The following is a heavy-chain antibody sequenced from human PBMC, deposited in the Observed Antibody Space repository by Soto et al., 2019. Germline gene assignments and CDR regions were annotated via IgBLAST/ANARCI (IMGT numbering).Heavy chain of an antibody. CDR2: ISVLNGNT. CDR3: ARDQGGSYYY. J-gene: IGHJ4*02. CDR1: GYTFTSYG. V-gene: IGHV1-18*01. Sequence: QVQLVQSGAEVKKPGASVKVSCKASGYTFTSYGISWVRQAPGKGLEWMGWISVLNGNTNSAQKLQGKVTMTTHTPTSTAYMGLRSLRSDDTAVYYCARDQGGSYYYWGQGTLVTVSS. D-gene: IGHD1-26*01.